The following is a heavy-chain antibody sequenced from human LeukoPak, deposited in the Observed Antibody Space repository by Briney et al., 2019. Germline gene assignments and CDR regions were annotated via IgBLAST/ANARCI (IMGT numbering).Heavy chain of an antibody. V-gene: IGHV3-11*06. CDR3: AKGGSHVSGWLYGASDY. Sequence: PGGSLRLSCAASGFTFSDYYISGLRQPPGKGLKGVSHISSFSNFRSYADSVKGRFTISRDNAKNSLYLQVNSLRAEDTAVYYCAKGGSHVSGWLYGASDYWGQGTLVTVSS. CDR1: GFTFSDYY. D-gene: IGHD2-2*02. CDR2: ISSFSNFR. J-gene: IGHJ4*02.